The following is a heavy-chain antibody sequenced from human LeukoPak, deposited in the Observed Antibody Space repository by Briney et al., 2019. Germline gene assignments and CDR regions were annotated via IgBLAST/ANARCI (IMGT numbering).Heavy chain of an antibody. D-gene: IGHD4-17*01. V-gene: IGHV4-31*03. CDR3: ARALYGGVDGDYEPVYGFDY. Sequence: SETLSLTCTVSGGSISSGGYYWSWIRQHPGKGLEWIGYIYYSGSTYYNPSLKSRVTISVDTSKNQFSLKLSSVTAADTAVYYCARALYGGVDGDYEPVYGFDYWGQGTLVTVSS. J-gene: IGHJ4*02. CDR2: IYYSGST. CDR1: GGSISSGGYY.